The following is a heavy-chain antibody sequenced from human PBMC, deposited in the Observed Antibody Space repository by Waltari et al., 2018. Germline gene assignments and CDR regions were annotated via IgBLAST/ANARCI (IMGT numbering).Heavy chain of an antibody. D-gene: IGHD6-13*01. Sequence: QVQLQESGPGLVKPSETLSLTCTVSGGSISSHYWSWIRQPPGKGLEWIGYIYYSGSTNYNPSLKSRVTISVDTSKNQFSLKLSSVTAADTAVYYCAKVAASAAGPDDYWGQGTLVTVSS. J-gene: IGHJ4*02. CDR1: GGSISSHY. CDR2: IYYSGST. CDR3: AKVAASAAGPDDY. V-gene: IGHV4-59*11.